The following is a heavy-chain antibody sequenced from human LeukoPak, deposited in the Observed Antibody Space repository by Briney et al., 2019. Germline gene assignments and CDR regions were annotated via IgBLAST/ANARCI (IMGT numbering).Heavy chain of an antibody. Sequence: GGSLRLSCAASGFTFSNYAMSWVRQASGKGLEWVSTISGSGGSKNCAASVKGRFTISRDNSKNTLYLQMNSLRAEDTAVYYCARLGSGYTFDNWGQGTLVTVSS. J-gene: IGHJ4*02. CDR3: ARLGSGYTFDN. V-gene: IGHV3-23*01. CDR1: GFTFSNYA. D-gene: IGHD3-22*01. CDR2: ISGSGGSK.